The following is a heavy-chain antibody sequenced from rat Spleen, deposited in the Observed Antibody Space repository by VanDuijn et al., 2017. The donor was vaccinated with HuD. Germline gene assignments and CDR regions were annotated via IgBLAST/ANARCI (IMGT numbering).Heavy chain of an antibody. CDR3: AREGIGTTTDY. CDR2: ISSDGFNT. J-gene: IGHJ2*01. Sequence: EVKLVESGGGLVQPGRSLKLSCAASGFSFKDYWMGWVRQAPGKGLEWVSSISSDGFNTYYPDSVKGRFTISRDNAKSTLYLQMNSLQTEDTATYYCAREGIGTTTDYWGQGVMVTVSS. D-gene: IGHD1-5*01. V-gene: IGHV5S23*01. CDR1: GFSFKDYW.